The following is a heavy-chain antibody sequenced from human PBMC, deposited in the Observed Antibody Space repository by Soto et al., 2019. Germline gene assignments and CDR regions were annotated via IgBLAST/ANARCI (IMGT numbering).Heavy chain of an antibody. CDR1: GFTFSTTG. V-gene: IGHV3-23*01. J-gene: IGHJ4*02. Sequence: EVQLLESGGGLVQPGGSLRLSCTTSGFTFSTTGMLWLRQPPGKGLEWVSAIGPDPSNTKYTDSVKGRFTISRDNSKNTVFLQMTSLGAGDTALYYCSTARNCNSDDCPAAEWGQGTLITVSS. CDR3: STARNCNSDDCPAAE. CDR2: IGPDPSNT. D-gene: IGHD1-26*01.